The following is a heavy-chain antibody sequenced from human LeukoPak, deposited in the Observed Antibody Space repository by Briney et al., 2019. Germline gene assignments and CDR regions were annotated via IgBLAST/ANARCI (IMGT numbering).Heavy chain of an antibody. D-gene: IGHD2-15*01. Sequence: PGGSLRLSCAVSGFTFNSHSLNWIRQAPGKGLEWVLSITTSNYIFYAESVKGRFTISRDNAKNSLYLQMNSLRAEDTAVYYCVREQARGGSFDYWGQGTLVTVSS. CDR3: VREQARGGSFDY. CDR1: GFTFNSHS. V-gene: IGHV3-21*01. J-gene: IGHJ4*02. CDR2: ITTSNYI.